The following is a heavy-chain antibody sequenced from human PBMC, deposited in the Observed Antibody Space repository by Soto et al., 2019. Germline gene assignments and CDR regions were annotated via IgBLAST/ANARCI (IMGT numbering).Heavy chain of an antibody. V-gene: IGHV4-59*11. J-gene: IGHJ3*01. CDR3: ARGGYDFSGVNFDDGFDF. CDR2: IFYTGIT. D-gene: IGHD3-22*01. CDR1: SGSLSSHF. Sequence: SETLSLTCSVSSGSLSSHFWAWIRQSPGKGLEWLGYIFYTGITNYKPSLQSRVTISVDTSKDQFSLRLNSVTAADTAVYYCARGGYDFSGVNFDDGFDFWG.